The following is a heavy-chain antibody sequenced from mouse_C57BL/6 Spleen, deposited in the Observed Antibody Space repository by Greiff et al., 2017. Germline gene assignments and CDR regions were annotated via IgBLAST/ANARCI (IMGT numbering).Heavy chain of an antibody. D-gene: IGHD1-1*01. CDR3: ARKGYGSSWDYAMDY. J-gene: IGHJ4*01. CDR1: GFSLTSYG. CDR2: IWSGGST. V-gene: IGHV2-2*01. Sequence: VKLMESGPGLVQPSQSLSITCTVSGFSLTSYGVHWVRQSPGKGLEWLGVIWSGGSTDYNAAFISRLSISKDNSKSQVFFKMNSLQADDTAIYYCARKGYGSSWDYAMDYWGQGTSVTVSS.